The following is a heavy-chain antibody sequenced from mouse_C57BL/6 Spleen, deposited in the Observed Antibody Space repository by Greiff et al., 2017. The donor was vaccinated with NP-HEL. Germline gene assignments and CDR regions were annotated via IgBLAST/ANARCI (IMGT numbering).Heavy chain of an antibody. J-gene: IGHJ1*03. CDR3: TREGELRRWYFDV. V-gene: IGHV1-15*01. D-gene: IGHD2-12*01. CDR1: GYTFTDYE. CDR2: IDPETGGN. Sequence: QVQLKESGAELVRPGASVTLSCKASGYTFTDYEMHWVKQTPVHGLEWIGAIDPETGGNAYNQKFKGKAILTADKSSSTAYMELRSLTSEDSAVYYCTREGELRRWYFDVWGTGTTVTVSS.